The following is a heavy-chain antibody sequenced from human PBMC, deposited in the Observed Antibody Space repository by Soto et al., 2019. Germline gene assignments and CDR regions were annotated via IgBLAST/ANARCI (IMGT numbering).Heavy chain of an antibody. V-gene: IGHV1-24*01. CDR2: FDPEDGET. CDR3: ATVLAGYCSSTSCANNWFDP. Sequence: ASVKVSCKVSGHTLTELSMHWVRQAPGKGLEWMGGFDPEDGETIYAQKFQGRVTMTEDTSTDTAYMELSSLRSEDTAVYYCATVLAGYCSSTSCANNWFDPWGQGTLVTVSS. J-gene: IGHJ5*02. D-gene: IGHD2-2*01. CDR1: GHTLTELS.